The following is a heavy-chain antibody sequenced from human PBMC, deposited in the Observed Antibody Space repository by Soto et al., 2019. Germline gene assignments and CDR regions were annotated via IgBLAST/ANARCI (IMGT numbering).Heavy chain of an antibody. D-gene: IGHD2-15*01. CDR3: ARVVVVVVPAKHWFDP. CDR2: IITIFGTA. V-gene: IGHV1-69*01. Sequence: QVQLVQSGAEVKKPGSSVKVSCKASGGTFSSYAISWVRQAPGQGLEWMGGIITIFGTANYAQKFQGRVTITADESTSTAYMELSSLRSEDTAVYYCARVVVVVVPAKHWFDPWGQGTLVTVSS. J-gene: IGHJ5*02. CDR1: GGTFSSYA.